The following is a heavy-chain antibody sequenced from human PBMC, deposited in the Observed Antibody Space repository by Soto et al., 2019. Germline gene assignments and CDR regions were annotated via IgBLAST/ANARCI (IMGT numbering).Heavy chain of an antibody. D-gene: IGHD2-2*01. CDR1: GGSISSSSYY. Sequence: SETLSLTFTVSGGSISSSSYYWGWIRQPPGKGLEWIGSIYYSGSTYYNPSLKSRVTISVDTSKNQFSLKLSSVTAADTAVYYCARAGGYCSSTSCYSYYYYYVDVWGKGTTVTVSS. CDR2: IYYSGST. V-gene: IGHV4-39*01. J-gene: IGHJ6*03. CDR3: ARAGGYCSSTSCYSYYYYYVDV.